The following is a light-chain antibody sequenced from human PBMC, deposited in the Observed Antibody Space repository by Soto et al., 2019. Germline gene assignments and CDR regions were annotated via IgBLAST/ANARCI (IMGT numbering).Light chain of an antibody. V-gene: IGLV2-14*01. Sequence: QSALTQPASVSGSPGQSITIPCTGTSSDVGGYNYVSWYQQHPGKAPKLMIYHVSNRPSGVSYRFSGSKSGNTASLTISGLQAEDEADYSCISYTTSSTYVFGTGTKLTVL. CDR3: ISYTTSSTYV. J-gene: IGLJ1*01. CDR2: HVS. CDR1: SSDVGGYNY.